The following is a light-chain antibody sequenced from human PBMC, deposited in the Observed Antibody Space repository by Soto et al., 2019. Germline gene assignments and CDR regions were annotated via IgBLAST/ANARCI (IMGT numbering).Light chain of an antibody. CDR2: DVA. Sequence: DIQITQSPSTLSASVGDRVTITCRASQSIDRWLAWYQQRPGRAPKLLIYDVANLETGVPSRFSGSGSETEFTLTISSLQPDDFAIYYCQQYNSYPLTFGGGTKVEIK. J-gene: IGKJ4*01. V-gene: IGKV1-5*01. CDR1: QSIDRW. CDR3: QQYNSYPLT.